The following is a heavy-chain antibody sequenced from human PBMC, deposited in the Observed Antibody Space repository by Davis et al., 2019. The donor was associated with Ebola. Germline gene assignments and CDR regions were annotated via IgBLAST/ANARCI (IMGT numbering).Heavy chain of an antibody. D-gene: IGHD3-16*01. J-gene: IGHJ4*02. CDR1: SFFFSNAW. Sequence: GESLKISCSASSFFFSNAWMSWVRQAPGKGLEWVGRIKSKTDGGTTDYAAPVKGRFTISRDNSKNTLYVQMSSLRPEDTAVYYCAKAPNLNYGSFDCWGQGTLVTVSS. CDR2: IKSKTDGGTT. CDR3: AKAPNLNYGSFDC. V-gene: IGHV3-15*01.